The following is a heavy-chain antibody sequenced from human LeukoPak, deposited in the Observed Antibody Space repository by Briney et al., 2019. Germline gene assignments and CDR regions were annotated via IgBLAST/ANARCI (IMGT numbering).Heavy chain of an antibody. CDR1: GGSISGYF. CDR3: ARLNGSSSWYVASRYYYYGMDV. CDR2: IHYSGST. J-gene: IGHJ6*02. D-gene: IGHD6-13*01. V-gene: IGHV4-59*08. Sequence: SETLSLTCTVSGGSISGYFWSWIRQPPGKRLEWIGYIHYSGSTNYNPSLNSRVTISVDTSKNQFSLKLSSVTAADTAVYYCARLNGSSSWYVASRYYYYGMDVWGQGTTVTVSS.